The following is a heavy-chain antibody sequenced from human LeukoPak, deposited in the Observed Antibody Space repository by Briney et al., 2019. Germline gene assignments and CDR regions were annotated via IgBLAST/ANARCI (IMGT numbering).Heavy chain of an antibody. J-gene: IGHJ4*02. CDR2: INPNSGGT. V-gene: IGHV1-2*02. D-gene: IGHD3-22*01. CDR3: ARASVSESIVVIRGFDY. Sequence: ASVKVSCKASGYTFTGYYMHWVRQAPGQGLEWMGWINPNSGGTNYAQKFQGTVTMTRDTSISTVYMELSGLTSDDTAVYYCARASVSESIVVIRGFDYWGQGTLVTVS. CDR1: GYTFTGYY.